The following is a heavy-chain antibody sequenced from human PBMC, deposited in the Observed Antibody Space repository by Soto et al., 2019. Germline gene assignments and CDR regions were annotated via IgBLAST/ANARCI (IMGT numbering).Heavy chain of an antibody. J-gene: IGHJ4*02. V-gene: IGHV3-23*01. CDR2: ISGSGGST. CDR1: GVTFSSYA. CDR3: ARDRGSGRY. D-gene: IGHD2-8*02. Sequence: PGGSLRLSCAASGVTFSSYAMSWVRQAPGKGLEWVSAISGSGGSTYYADSVKGRFTISRDNAKNSLYLQMNSLKAEDTAVYYCARDRGSGRYWGQGTLVTVSS.